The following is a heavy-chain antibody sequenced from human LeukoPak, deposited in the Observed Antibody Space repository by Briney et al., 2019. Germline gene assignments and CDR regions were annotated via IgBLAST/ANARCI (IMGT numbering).Heavy chain of an antibody. CDR2: ISGSGGST. Sequence: GGSLRLSCAASGFTFSSYAMSWVRQAPGKGLEWVAAISGSGGSTYYADSVKSRFTISRGTSKNTLYLQMNSLRAEDTAVYYCAKARGQRTNWFDPWGQGTLVTVSS. CDR3: AKARGQRTNWFDP. CDR1: GFTFSSYA. J-gene: IGHJ5*02. D-gene: IGHD3/OR15-3a*01. V-gene: IGHV3-23*01.